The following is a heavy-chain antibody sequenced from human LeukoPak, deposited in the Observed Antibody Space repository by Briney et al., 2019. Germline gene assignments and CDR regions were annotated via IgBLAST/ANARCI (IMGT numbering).Heavy chain of an antibody. V-gene: IGHV3-11*01. J-gene: IGHJ4*02. D-gene: IGHD5-24*01. Sequence: GGSLRLSCAVSGFTLSDHYMSWIRQAPGKGLEWISYISSSGSTISYADSVKGRFTISSDNAKKSLYLQMNSLRVEDSAVYYCARRRDGYNLDWGQGTLVTVSS. CDR2: ISSSGSTI. CDR1: GFTLSDHY. CDR3: ARRRDGYNLD.